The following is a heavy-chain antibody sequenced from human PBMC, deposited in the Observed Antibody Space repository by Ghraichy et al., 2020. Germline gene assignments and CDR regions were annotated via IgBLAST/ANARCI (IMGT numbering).Heavy chain of an antibody. CDR2: TRNKANSYTT. CDR3: ARRMIVEDGMDV. Sequence: GGSLRLSCAASGLTFSDHYMDWVRQAPGKGLEWVGRTRNKANSYTTEYAASVKGRFTISRDDSKNSLYLQMISLKTEDTAVYYCARRMIVEDGMDVWGQGTTVTVSS. V-gene: IGHV3-72*01. D-gene: IGHD3-22*01. CDR1: GLTFSDHY. J-gene: IGHJ6*02.